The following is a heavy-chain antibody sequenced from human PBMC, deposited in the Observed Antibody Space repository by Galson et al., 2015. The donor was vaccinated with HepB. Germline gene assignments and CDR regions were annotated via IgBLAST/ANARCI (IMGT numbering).Heavy chain of an antibody. D-gene: IGHD3-3*01. Sequence: SLRLSCAASGFTFSSYVMHWVRQAPGKGLESVAVIWYDGTNKYYADSVKGRFIISRENSKNTLYLQMNSLRAEDTAVYYCAREEGENWSGYYPDYWGQGTLVTVSS. CDR1: GFTFSSYV. CDR2: IWYDGTNK. V-gene: IGHV3-33*01. CDR3: AREEGENWSGYYPDY. J-gene: IGHJ4*02.